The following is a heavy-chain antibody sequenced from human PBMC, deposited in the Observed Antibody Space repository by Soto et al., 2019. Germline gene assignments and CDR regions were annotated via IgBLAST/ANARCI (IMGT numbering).Heavy chain of an antibody. V-gene: IGHV1-46*01. Sequence: ASVKVSCKASGDTFTDYYIHWVRQAPGQGLEWMGTVNPSGGHTTYAQHFLGRVTMTRDTSTSTLYMELTSLTSDDTAIYYCARGGHVVVVTTALDYWGQGTLVTVSS. J-gene: IGHJ4*02. D-gene: IGHD2-21*02. CDR1: GDTFTDYY. CDR3: ARGGHVVVVTTALDY. CDR2: VNPSGGHT.